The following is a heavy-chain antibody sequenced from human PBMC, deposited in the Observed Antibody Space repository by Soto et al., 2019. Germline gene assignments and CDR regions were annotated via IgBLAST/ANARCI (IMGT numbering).Heavy chain of an antibody. Sequence: QVQLVQSGAEVKKPGSSVKVSCKASGGTFSSYAISWVRQAPGQGLEWMGGIGPNSGDTKYAQKFQGRVTMTRDTSISTVYMELSNLSPDDTAVYYCGRGRSGELVVFYWGQGTLVTVYS. CDR3: GRGRSGELVVFY. CDR1: GGTFSSYA. J-gene: IGHJ4*02. CDR2: IGPNSGDT. V-gene: IGHV1-2*02. D-gene: IGHD2-15*01.